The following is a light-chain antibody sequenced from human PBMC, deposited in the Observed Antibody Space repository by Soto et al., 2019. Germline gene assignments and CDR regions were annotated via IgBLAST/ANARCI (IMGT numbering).Light chain of an antibody. CDR2: GAS. J-gene: IGKJ1*01. CDR1: QSISSTY. V-gene: IGKV3-20*01. CDR3: QHYGRSLWT. Sequence: EIVLTQSPGTLSLSPGERATLSCRASQSISSTYLAWYQQKPGQAPRLLIYGASSRAAGIPDRFSGSGSGTDFTLTITRLEPEDFAIYYCQHYGRSLWTFGQGTKAEIK.